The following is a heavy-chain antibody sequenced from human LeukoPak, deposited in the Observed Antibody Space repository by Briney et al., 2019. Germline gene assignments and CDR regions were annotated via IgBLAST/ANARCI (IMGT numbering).Heavy chain of an antibody. D-gene: IGHD6-13*01. CDR2: IGWNSGSI. CDR1: GFTFNDYA. J-gene: IGHJ6*03. V-gene: IGHV3-9*01. Sequence: GGSLRLSCAASGFTFNDYAMHWVRQAPGKGLEWVSGIGWNSGSIGYADSVKGRFTISRDNSKNTLYLQMNSLRAEDTAVYYCARDRYSSSWYSYYYYYYMDVWGKGTTVTVSS. CDR3: ARDRYSSSWYSYYYYYYMDV.